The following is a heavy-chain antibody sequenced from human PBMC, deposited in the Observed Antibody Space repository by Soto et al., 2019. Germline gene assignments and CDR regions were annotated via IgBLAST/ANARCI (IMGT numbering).Heavy chain of an antibody. CDR1: GFTFSSYS. CDR2: ISSSSSTI. V-gene: IGHV3-48*01. D-gene: IGHD2-15*01. Sequence: GGSLRLSCAASGFTFSSYSMNWVRQAPGKGLEWVSYISSSSSTIYYADSVKGRFTISRDNAKNSLYLQMNSLRAEDTAVYYCARPYCSGGSCYPDYWGQGTLVTVSS. CDR3: ARPYCSGGSCYPDY. J-gene: IGHJ4*02.